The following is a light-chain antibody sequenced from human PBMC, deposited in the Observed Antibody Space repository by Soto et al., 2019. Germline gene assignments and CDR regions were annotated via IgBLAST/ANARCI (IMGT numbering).Light chain of an antibody. CDR1: QSFRSSY. CDR2: GAS. CDR3: QQYGSSPLT. V-gene: IGKV3-20*01. Sequence: DIVLTQSPGTLSLSPGERATLSCRASQSFRSSYLAWYQQKPGQAPLLLIYGASSRASGIPDRFSGSGSGTDFTLTISRLEPEDFAVYYCQQYGSSPLTFGRGTKVEIK. J-gene: IGKJ4*01.